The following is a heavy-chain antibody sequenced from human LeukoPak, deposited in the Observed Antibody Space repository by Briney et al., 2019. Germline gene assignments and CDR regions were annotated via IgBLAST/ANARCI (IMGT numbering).Heavy chain of an antibody. CDR1: GFTFSSYS. V-gene: IGHV3-48*04. CDR3: AKSWGVEYSSGFYIGVDY. D-gene: IGHD3-22*01. Sequence: GGSLRLSCAASGFTFSSYSMNWVRQAPGKGLEWVSYISSSDSTIYYADSVKGRFTISRDNAKNSLYLQMNSLRAEDTAVFYCAKSWGVEYSSGFYIGVDYWGQGTLVTVSS. CDR2: ISSSDSTI. J-gene: IGHJ4*02.